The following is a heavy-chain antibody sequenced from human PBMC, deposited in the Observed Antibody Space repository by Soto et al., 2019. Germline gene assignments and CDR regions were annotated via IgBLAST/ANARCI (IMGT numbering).Heavy chain of an antibody. Sequence: EVQLVESGGGLVQPGRSLRLSCAASGFTFDDYAMNWVRQAPGKGLEWVSGISWHSGSIGYADSVKGRFTISRDKATNSPYPHMNSMRAEDTALYYCAKDRGMVLFFYFAYWGQGTLVTLS. CDR3: AKDRGMVLFFYFAY. V-gene: IGHV3-9*01. CDR1: GFTFDDYA. D-gene: IGHD2-8*02. J-gene: IGHJ4*02. CDR2: ISWHSGSI.